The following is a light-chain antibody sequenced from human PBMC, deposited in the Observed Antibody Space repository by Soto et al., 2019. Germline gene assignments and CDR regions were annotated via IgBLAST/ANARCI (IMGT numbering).Light chain of an antibody. CDR1: QSISSW. CDR2: DAS. Sequence: DIQMTQSPSTLSASVGDRVTITCRASQSISSWLAWYQQKPGKAPKLLIYDASSLESVVPSRFSGSGSGTEFTLTISSLQPDDFATYYCQQYNSYVYTFGQGTKLDIK. CDR3: QQYNSYVYT. J-gene: IGKJ2*01. V-gene: IGKV1-5*01.